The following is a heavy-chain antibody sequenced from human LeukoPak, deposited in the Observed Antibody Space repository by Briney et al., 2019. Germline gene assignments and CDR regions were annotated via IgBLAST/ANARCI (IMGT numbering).Heavy chain of an antibody. CDR1: GYTFTSYY. CDR2: INPSGGST. D-gene: IGHD3-16*02. Sequence: ASVKVSCKASGYTFTSYYMHWVRQAPGQGLEWMGIINPSGGSTSYAQKFQGRVTMTRDMSTSTVYMELSRLRSDDTAVYYCALGWFGESIRLRRGSYRYQFDYWGQGTLVTVSS. J-gene: IGHJ4*02. CDR3: ALGWFGESIRLRRGSYRYQFDY. V-gene: IGHV1-46*01.